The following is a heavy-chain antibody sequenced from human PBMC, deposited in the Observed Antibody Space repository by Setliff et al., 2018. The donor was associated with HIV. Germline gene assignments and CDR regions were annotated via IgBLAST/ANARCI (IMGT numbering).Heavy chain of an antibody. CDR1: GYSFTSYY. J-gene: IGHJ4*02. CDR3: AKNYFDTSGWSAVDY. Sequence: ASVKVSCKASGYSFTSYYMHWVRQAPGQGPEWMGWVNPKSSGTKYAQKFQGRATMTRDTSIGTAYLEMTKLTSDDTAVYYCAKNYFDTSGWSAVDYWGQGTLVTVSS. CDR2: VNPKSSGT. D-gene: IGHD3-22*01. V-gene: IGHV1-2*02.